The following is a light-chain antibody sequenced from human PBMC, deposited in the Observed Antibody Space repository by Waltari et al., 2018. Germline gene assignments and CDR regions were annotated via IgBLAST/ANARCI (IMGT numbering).Light chain of an antibody. CDR1: TNDVGGYNF. Sequence: QSALTQPASVSGSPGQSITIFCPGTTNDVGGYNFFSWYQHHPGKAPKLIIYEVTKRPSGVSTRFSGSKSGNTASLTISGLQAEDEADYYCHSYTGSRTYVFGTGTKVTVL. CDR2: EVT. J-gene: IGLJ1*01. CDR3: HSYTGSRTYV. V-gene: IGLV2-14*01.